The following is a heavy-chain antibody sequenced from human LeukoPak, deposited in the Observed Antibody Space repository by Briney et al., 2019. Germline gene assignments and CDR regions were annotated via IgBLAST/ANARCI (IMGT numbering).Heavy chain of an antibody. CDR3: AKDSSGWGNYYYGMDV. Sequence: PGGSLRLSCAASGFTFSSYAMSWVRQAPGKGLEWVSAISGSGGSTYYADSVKGRFTISRDNSKNTLYLQMNSLRAEDTAVYYCAKDSSGWGNYYYGMDVWGQGTTVTVSS. CDR1: GFTFSSYA. J-gene: IGHJ6*02. D-gene: IGHD6-19*01. V-gene: IGHV3-23*01. CDR2: ISGSGGST.